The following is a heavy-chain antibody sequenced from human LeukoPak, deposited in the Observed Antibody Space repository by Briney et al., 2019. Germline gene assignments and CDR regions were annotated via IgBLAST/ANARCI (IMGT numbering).Heavy chain of an antibody. V-gene: IGHV3-30*03. CDR3: ARAVAGTHWLDP. Sequence: GGSLRLSCAASGFTFSSYGMHWVRQAPGKGLEWVAVISYDGSNKYYADSVKGRFTMSRENAKNSLHLQMNSLTVGDTAVYYCARAVAGTHWLDPWGQGTLVTVSS. D-gene: IGHD6-19*01. CDR2: ISYDGSNK. CDR1: GFTFSSYG. J-gene: IGHJ5*02.